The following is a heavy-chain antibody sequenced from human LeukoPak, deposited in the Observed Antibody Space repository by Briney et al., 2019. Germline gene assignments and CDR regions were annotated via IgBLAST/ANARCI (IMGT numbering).Heavy chain of an antibody. D-gene: IGHD2-15*01. CDR1: GFTFSSYG. V-gene: IGHV3-23*01. J-gene: IGHJ4*02. Sequence: GGTLRLSCAASGFTFSSYGMSWVRQAPGKGLEWVSGISGGAVSTNYADSVKGRFTISRDNSKNTLYLQMNSLRAEDTAVYYCAKSGRYCSGGSCYQEASLDYWGQGTLVTVSS. CDR3: AKSGRYCSGGSCYQEASLDY. CDR2: ISGGAVST.